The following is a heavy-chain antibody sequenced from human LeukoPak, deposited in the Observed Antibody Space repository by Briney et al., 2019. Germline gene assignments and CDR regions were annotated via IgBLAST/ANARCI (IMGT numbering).Heavy chain of an antibody. CDR3: AKDYTRSVGRFGELLQWRAPDYYYYGMDV. CDR2: MRNDGSEI. Sequence: GGSLRLSCAAPGFPFNYYNIHWVRQAPGKGLEWVAFMRNDGSEIHYADSVKGRFTISRDNSKNTLYLQMNSLRAEDTAMYYCAKDYTRSVGRFGELLQWRAPDYYYYGMDVWGQGTTVTVSS. CDR1: GFPFNYYN. J-gene: IGHJ6*02. V-gene: IGHV3-30*02. D-gene: IGHD3-10*01.